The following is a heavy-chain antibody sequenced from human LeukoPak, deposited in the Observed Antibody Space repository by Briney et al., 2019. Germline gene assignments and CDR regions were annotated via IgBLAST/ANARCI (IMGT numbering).Heavy chain of an antibody. CDR2: IYTGGTT. J-gene: IGHJ4*02. Sequence: GGSLRLSCAASGFTVSSNSMSWVRQAPGKGLVWVSVIYTGGTTYYADSVKGRFTISRDNSKNTLYLQMNSLRAEDTAVYYCSGDYGRYWGQGTLVTVSS. CDR3: SGDYGRY. CDR1: GFTVSSNS. D-gene: IGHD4-17*01. V-gene: IGHV3-53*01.